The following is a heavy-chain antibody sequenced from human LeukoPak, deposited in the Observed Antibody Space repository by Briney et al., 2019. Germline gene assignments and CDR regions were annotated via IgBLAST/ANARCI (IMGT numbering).Heavy chain of an antibody. Sequence: GGSPRLSCAASEFSVGSNYMTWVRQAPGKGLEWVSLIYSGGSTYYADSVKGRFTISRDNSKNTLFLQMNSLRAEDTAVYYCAKDLGYCGVGSCTTIDYWGQGTLVTVSS. CDR1: EFSVGSNY. V-gene: IGHV3-66*02. J-gene: IGHJ4*02. D-gene: IGHD2-15*01. CDR3: AKDLGYCGVGSCTTIDY. CDR2: IYSGGST.